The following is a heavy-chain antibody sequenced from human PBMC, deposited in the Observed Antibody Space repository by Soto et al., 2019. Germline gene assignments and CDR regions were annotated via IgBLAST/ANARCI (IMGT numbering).Heavy chain of an antibody. Sequence: GASVKVCCKASGYTFTSYDIKWVRQAPGQGLEWMGWMNPNSGNTGYAQKFQGRVTMTRNTSISTAYMELSSLRSEDTAVYYCARGGDFWGGYYPYYYYYYMDVWGKGTTVTVSS. CDR3: ARGGDFWGGYYPYYYYYYMDV. V-gene: IGHV1-8*01. CDR2: MNPNSGNT. CDR1: GYTFTSYD. J-gene: IGHJ6*03. D-gene: IGHD3-3*01.